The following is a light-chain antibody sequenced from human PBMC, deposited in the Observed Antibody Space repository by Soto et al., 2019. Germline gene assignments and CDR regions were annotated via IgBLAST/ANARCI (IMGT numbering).Light chain of an antibody. CDR2: AAF. V-gene: IGKV1-39*01. J-gene: IGKJ4*01. Sequence: DIPMTQSPSSLSASVGDRVTITCRASQSSSSYLNWYQQKPGKAPKLLIYAAFALQNGVPSRFSGSGSGTDFTLTISSLQPEDVGTYYCQQSYTAPRTFGGGTKVEIK. CDR3: QQSYTAPRT. CDR1: QSSSSY.